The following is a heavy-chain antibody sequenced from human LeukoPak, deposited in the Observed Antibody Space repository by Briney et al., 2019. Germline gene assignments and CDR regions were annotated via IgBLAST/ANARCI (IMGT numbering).Heavy chain of an antibody. CDR1: GFTFSSYW. V-gene: IGHV3-7*01. J-gene: IGHJ4*02. D-gene: IGHD1-1*01. CDR3: ARNWQQRVGSTASDY. Sequence: GGSLRLSCAASGFTFSSYWMSWVRQAPGKGLEWVANIKQDGSEENYVDSVKGRFTISRDNAKNSLYLQMNSLRAEDTAVYYCARNWQQRVGSTASDYWGQGTLVTVSS. CDR2: IKQDGSEE.